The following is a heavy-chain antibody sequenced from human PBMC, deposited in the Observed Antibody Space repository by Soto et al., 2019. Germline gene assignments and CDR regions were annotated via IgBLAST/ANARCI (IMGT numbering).Heavy chain of an antibody. CDR1: GFRFSGFG. J-gene: IGHJ4*02. CDR3: ARDGVGATTFYGYFDY. V-gene: IGHV3-30*02. Sequence: GGSLRLSCAASGFRFSGFGMHWVRQAPGKGLEWVAILRYDGSNKYYADSVKGRFTISRDNSQDTLYLQMDSLRVEDTAVYYCARDGVGATTFYGYFDYWGQGILVTVSS. D-gene: IGHD1-26*01. CDR2: LRYDGSNK.